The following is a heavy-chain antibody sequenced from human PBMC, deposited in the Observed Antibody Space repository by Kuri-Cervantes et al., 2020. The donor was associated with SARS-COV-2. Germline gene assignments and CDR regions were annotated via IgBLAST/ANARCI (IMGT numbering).Heavy chain of an antibody. CDR2: IYTSGST. D-gene: IGHD7-27*01. CDR1: GGSISSYY. CDR3: ARETGDNTMYYFDC. V-gene: IGHV4-4*07. J-gene: IGHJ4*02. Sequence: SETPALTCSVSGGSISSYYWSWIRQPAGKGLEWIGRIYTSGSTNYNPSLKCRVTMSVDTSKNQFSLKLSSVTAADTAVYYCARETGDNTMYYFDCWGQGTLVTVSS.